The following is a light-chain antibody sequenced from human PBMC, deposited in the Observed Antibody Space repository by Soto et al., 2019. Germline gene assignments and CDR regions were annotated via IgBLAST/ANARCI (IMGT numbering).Light chain of an antibody. V-gene: IGKV1-5*01. CDR3: QQYNRLIT. Sequence: IQMTQAPSILSASFGDSVTITVRASQTIDSWVAWYQQKPGEAPKLLVYDATSLESGVSSRFSGSGYGTDFTLSINNLQPDDFATYYCQQYNRLITFGQGTRLEIK. CDR2: DAT. CDR1: QTIDSW. J-gene: IGKJ5*01.